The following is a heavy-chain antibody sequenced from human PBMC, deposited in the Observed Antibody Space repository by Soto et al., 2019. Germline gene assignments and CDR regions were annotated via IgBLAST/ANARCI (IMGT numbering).Heavy chain of an antibody. V-gene: IGHV3-30-3*01. J-gene: IGHJ4*02. CDR2: ISYDGSNK. CDR3: ARVKLAGRGSFHD. D-gene: IGHD3-3*02. Sequence: GGSLRLSCAASGFTFSDYAMHWVRQAPGKGLEWVAVISYDGSNKYYADSVKGRFTISRDDSKNTLFLQMNGLRPEDTAMYYCARVKLAGRGSFHDWGQGTLVTVSS. CDR1: GFTFSDYA.